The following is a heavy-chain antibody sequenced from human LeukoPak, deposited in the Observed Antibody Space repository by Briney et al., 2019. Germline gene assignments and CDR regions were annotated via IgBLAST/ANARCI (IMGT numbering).Heavy chain of an antibody. CDR1: GFTFSGYS. J-gene: IGHJ4*02. CDR2: ISESSVYI. CDR3: ARSYYDSSGYPHSDLDY. D-gene: IGHD3-22*01. V-gene: IGHV3-21*01. Sequence: GGSLRLSCAASGFTFSGYSMNWVRHAPGKGLEWVSSISESSVYINYADSVKGRFTISRDNAKYSLYLQMTSLRAEDTAVYYCARSYYDSSGYPHSDLDYWGQGTLVTVSS.